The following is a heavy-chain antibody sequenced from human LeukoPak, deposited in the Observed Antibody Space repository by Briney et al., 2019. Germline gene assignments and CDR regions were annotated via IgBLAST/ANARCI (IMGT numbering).Heavy chain of an antibody. D-gene: IGHD6-13*01. V-gene: IGHV3-23*01. J-gene: IGHJ4*02. CDR3: VKDETGSSWYN. CDR1: GFTISSYY. CDR2: IGGSGTGT. Sequence: PGGSLRLSCAASGFTISSYYMSWVRQAPGKGLELVSAIGGSGTGTHYADSVKGRFTISRDNSKNTLYLQMNSLRAEDTAIYYCVKDETGSSWYNWGQGTLVTVSS.